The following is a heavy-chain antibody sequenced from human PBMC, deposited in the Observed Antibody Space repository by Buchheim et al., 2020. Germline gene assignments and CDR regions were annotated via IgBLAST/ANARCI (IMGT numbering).Heavy chain of an antibody. CDR3: ARDGGRLVVPVVGYYYGMDV. D-gene: IGHD2-2*01. CDR2: IKEDGSEK. Sequence: EVQLVESGGGLVQPGGSLRLTCAASGLSFSSYWMSWVRQAPGKGLEWVANIKEDGSEKYYVDSVKGRFTISRDNAKTSLHLQMNSLRAEDTAVYYCARDGGRLVVPVVGYYYGMDVWGQGTT. V-gene: IGHV3-7*04. J-gene: IGHJ6*02. CDR1: GLSFSSYW.